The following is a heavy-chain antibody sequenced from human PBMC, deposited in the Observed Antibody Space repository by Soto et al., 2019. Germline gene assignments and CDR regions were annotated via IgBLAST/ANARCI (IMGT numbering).Heavy chain of an antibody. CDR3: ARDREAYCSSTSCSFIDP. D-gene: IGHD2-2*01. Sequence: QVQLVESGGGVVQPGRSLRLSCAASGFTFSSYGMHWVRQAPGKGLEWVAVIWYDGSNKYYADSVKGRFTISRDNSKNPLYLQRNSLRAEDTAVYYCARDREAYCSSTSCSFIDPRGQGTLVTVSS. V-gene: IGHV3-33*01. CDR1: GFTFSSYG. J-gene: IGHJ5*02. CDR2: IWYDGSNK.